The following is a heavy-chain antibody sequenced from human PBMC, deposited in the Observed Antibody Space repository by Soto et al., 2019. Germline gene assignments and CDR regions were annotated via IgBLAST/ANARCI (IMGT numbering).Heavy chain of an antibody. Sequence: QVQLVQSGAEVKKPGSSVKVSCKASGGTFSSYAISWVRQAPGQGLEWMGGIIPIFGTANYAQKFQGRVTITADESTSTAYMELSSLRYEDTAVYYCARRGGDCSSTSCYRSSYYFDYWGQGTLVTVSS. CDR1: GGTFSSYA. CDR3: ARRGGDCSSTSCYRSSYYFDY. V-gene: IGHV1-69*01. J-gene: IGHJ4*02. D-gene: IGHD2-2*01. CDR2: IIPIFGTA.